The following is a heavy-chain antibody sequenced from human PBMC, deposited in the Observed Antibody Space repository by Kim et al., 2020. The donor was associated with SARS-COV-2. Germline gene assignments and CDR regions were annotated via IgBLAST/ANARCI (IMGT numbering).Heavy chain of an antibody. CDR1: GFTFSSYS. CDR2: ISSSSSYI. J-gene: IGHJ6*02. V-gene: IGHV3-21*01. CDR3: ARDPYGGDLFYYYFFMDV. D-gene: IGHD3-3*01. Sequence: GGSLRLSCAASGFTFSSYSMNWVRQAPGKGLEWVSSISSSSSYIYYEDSVKGRFTISRDNAKNSLYLPMNSLRAEDTAVYYCARDPYGGDLFYYYFFMDVWGQRPTLTVPS.